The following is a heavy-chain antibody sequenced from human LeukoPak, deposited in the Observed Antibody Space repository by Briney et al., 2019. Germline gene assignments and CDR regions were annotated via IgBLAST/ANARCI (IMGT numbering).Heavy chain of an antibody. CDR2: ISSSSSFT. CDR1: GFTFSDYY. V-gene: IGHV3-11*05. CDR3: AKDLVRIVGAPDFDY. D-gene: IGHD1-26*01. Sequence: PGGSLRLSCAASGFTFSDYYMSWIRQAPGKGLEWVSHISSSSSFTNYADSVKGRFTISRDNSKNTLYLQMNSLRAEDTAVYYCAKDLVRIVGAPDFDYWGQGTLVTVSS. J-gene: IGHJ4*02.